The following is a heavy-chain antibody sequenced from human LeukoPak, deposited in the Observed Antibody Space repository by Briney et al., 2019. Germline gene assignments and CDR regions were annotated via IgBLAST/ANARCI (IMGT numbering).Heavy chain of an antibody. V-gene: IGHV3-53*01. CDR2: IYSGGST. CDR3: ARDDAPYTSSSSGLGLFDY. J-gene: IGHJ4*02. D-gene: IGHD6-6*01. Sequence: PGGSLRLSCAASGFTVSSNFMSWVRQAPGKGLEWVSVIYSGGSTYYADSVKGRFTISRDNSKSTLYLQMNSLRAEDLAVYYCARDDAPYTSSSSGLGLFDYWGQGTLVTVSS. CDR1: GFTVSSNF.